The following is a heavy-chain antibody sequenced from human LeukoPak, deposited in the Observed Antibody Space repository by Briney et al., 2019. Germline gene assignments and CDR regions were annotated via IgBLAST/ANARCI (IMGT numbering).Heavy chain of an antibody. Sequence: SETLSLTCTVSGGSISSYYWSWIRQPPGKGLEWIGEINHSGSTNYNPSLKSRVTISVDTSKNQFSLKLSSVTAADTAVYYCARRNMGIAAAGAFDYWGQGTLVTVSS. V-gene: IGHV4-34*01. J-gene: IGHJ4*02. D-gene: IGHD6-13*01. CDR3: ARRNMGIAAAGAFDY. CDR1: GGSISSYY. CDR2: INHSGST.